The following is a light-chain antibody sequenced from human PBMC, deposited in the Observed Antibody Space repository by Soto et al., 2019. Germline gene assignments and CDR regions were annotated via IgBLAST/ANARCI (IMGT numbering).Light chain of an antibody. Sequence: QSALTQPPSVSGSPGQSVTISCTGTSSDVGSYNRVSWYQQPPGTAPKLMIYEVSNRPSGVPDRFSGSKSGNTASLTISGLQAEDEADYYGSLWRVFGGGTKLTVL. CDR2: EVS. V-gene: IGLV2-18*01. CDR3: SLWRV. CDR1: SSDVGSYNR. J-gene: IGLJ2*01.